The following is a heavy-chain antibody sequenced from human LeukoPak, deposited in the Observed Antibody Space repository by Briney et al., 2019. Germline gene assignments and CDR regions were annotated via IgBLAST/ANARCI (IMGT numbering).Heavy chain of an antibody. D-gene: IGHD6-6*01. CDR2: IYHSGST. J-gene: IGHJ2*01. CDR3: ARAGRPYWYFDL. CDR1: GYSISSGYY. Sequence: SETLSLTCAVSGYSISSGYYWGWIRQPPGKGLEWIGSIYHSGSTYYNPSLKSRVTISVDTSKNQFSLKVRSVTAADTAVYYCARAGRPYWYFDLWGRGTLVTVSS. V-gene: IGHV4-38-2*01.